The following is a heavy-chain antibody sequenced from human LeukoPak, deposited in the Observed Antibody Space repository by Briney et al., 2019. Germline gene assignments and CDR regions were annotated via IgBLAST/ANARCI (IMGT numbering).Heavy chain of an antibody. D-gene: IGHD3-22*01. Sequence: SETLSLTCTVSGGSISSYYWGWIRQPPGKGLEWIGSIYYSGSTYYNPSLKSRVTISVDTSKNQFSLKLSSVTAADTAVYYCARDLGNYDSSGYYYENWFDPWGQGTLVTVSS. CDR3: ARDLGNYDSSGYYYENWFDP. CDR2: IYYSGST. V-gene: IGHV4-39*07. CDR1: GGSISSYY. J-gene: IGHJ5*02.